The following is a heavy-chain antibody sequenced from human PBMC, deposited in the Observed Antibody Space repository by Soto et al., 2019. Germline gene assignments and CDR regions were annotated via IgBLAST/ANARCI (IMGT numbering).Heavy chain of an antibody. Sequence: TLSLTCTVSGGSISSDNYYWSWIRQHPGKGLEWIGYIYYSGSTYYNPSLKSRVTISVDTSKNQFSLKLSSVTAADTAVYYCARKATVTTCFDYWGQGTLVTVSS. CDR1: GGSISSDNYY. CDR2: IYYSGST. CDR3: ARKATVTTCFDY. J-gene: IGHJ4*02. D-gene: IGHD4-17*01. V-gene: IGHV4-31*03.